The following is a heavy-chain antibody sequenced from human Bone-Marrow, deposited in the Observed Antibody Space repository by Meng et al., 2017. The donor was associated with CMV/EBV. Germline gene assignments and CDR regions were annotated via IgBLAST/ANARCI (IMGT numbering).Heavy chain of an antibody. V-gene: IGHV3-30*04. J-gene: IGHJ4*02. CDR3: ARDFYSVFDY. Sequence: GESLKIYCAASGFTFSSYAMHWVRQAPGKGLEWVAVISYDGSNKYYADSVKGRFTISRDNSKNTLYLQMNSLRAEDTAVYYCARDFYSVFDYWGQGALVTVSS. CDR1: GFTFSSYA. CDR2: ISYDGSNK. D-gene: IGHD2/OR15-2a*01.